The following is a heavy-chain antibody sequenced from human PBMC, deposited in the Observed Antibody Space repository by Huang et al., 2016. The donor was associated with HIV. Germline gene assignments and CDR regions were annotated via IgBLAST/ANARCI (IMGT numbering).Heavy chain of an antibody. J-gene: IGHJ4*02. CDR3: ATTDASLATSFDH. V-gene: IGHV5-51*03. Sequence: EVQLEQSGAEVKKPGESLKISCKASGYIFSNYWIGWVRQIPGKGLELMGFVYPGNSDTRYGPSFYGRVTVSVDKSIATAYLQWSSLRPSDTARYYCATTDASLATSFDHWGRGTMLTVSS. CDR2: VYPGNSDT. CDR1: GYIFSNYW.